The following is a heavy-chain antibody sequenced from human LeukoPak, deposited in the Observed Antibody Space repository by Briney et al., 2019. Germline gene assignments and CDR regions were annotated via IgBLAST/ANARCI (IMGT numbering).Heavy chain of an antibody. CDR2: IYYTGSA. D-gene: IGHD2-8*01. J-gene: IGHJ4*02. Sequence: SETLSLTCTVSGDSISDYYWSWIRQPPGKGLEWIGYIYYTGSANYNPSLKSRVTISVDTSKIHFSLKLNSVTAADTAVYYCARGRMGTVDYWGQGTLVTVSS. CDR1: GDSISDYY. CDR3: ARGRMGTVDY. V-gene: IGHV4-59*01.